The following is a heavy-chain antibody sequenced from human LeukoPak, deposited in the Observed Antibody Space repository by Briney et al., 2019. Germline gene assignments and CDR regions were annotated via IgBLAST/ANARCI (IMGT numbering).Heavy chain of an antibody. V-gene: IGHV3-20*04. J-gene: IGHJ6*03. D-gene: IGHD2-15*01. CDR1: GFTFDDYG. Sequence: PGGSLRLSCAASGFTFDDYGMSWVRQAPGKGLEWVSGINWNGGSTGYADSVKGRFTISRDIAKNSLYLQMNSLRAEDTALYYCARGGYCSGGSCYSLYYYYYMDVWGKGTTVTVSS. CDR2: INWNGGST. CDR3: ARGGYCSGGSCYSLYYYYYMDV.